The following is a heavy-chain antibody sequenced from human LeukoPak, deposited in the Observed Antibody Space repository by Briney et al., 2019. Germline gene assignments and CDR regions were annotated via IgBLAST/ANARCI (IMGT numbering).Heavy chain of an antibody. CDR2: ISNYNGNT. V-gene: IGHV1-18*01. CDR3: ARDERRVASPPFDY. J-gene: IGHJ4*02. CDR1: GYTFTSSG. Sequence: ASVEVSCKASGYTFTSSGISWVRQTPEQGLEWLAWISNYNGNTNYAQNLQGRVTVTADTSTSTAYMELRSLRSDDTAVYYCARDERRVASPPFDYWGQGTLVTVSS.